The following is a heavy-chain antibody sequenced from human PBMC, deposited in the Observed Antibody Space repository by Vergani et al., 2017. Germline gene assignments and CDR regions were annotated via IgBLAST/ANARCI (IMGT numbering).Heavy chain of an antibody. V-gene: IGHV3-30-3*01. J-gene: IGHJ4*02. CDR2: ISFDGTNE. Sequence: QVQLVESGGGVVQPGTSLRLSCVVSGYALNRHAMYWVRQAPGKGLEWVVGISFDGTNEYYADSVKGRFTISRDDSQNTLYLQMNSLRAEDTAVYYCAKPDSSSFGPITDWGQGTLVTVSS. CDR1: GYALNRHA. D-gene: IGHD6-19*01. CDR3: AKPDSSSFGPITD.